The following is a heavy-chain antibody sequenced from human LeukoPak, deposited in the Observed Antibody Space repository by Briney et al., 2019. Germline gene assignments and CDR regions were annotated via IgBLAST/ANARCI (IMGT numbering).Heavy chain of an antibody. CDR3: ARDYGDPYYFDY. J-gene: IGHJ4*02. D-gene: IGHD4-17*01. V-gene: IGHV3-21*01. Sequence: GGSLRLFCAASGFTFSSYSMNWVRQAPGKGLEWVSSISSSSSYIYYADSVKGRFTISRDNAKNSLYLQMNSLRAEDTAVYYCARDYGDPYYFDYWGQGTLVTVSS. CDR1: GFTFSSYS. CDR2: ISSSSSYI.